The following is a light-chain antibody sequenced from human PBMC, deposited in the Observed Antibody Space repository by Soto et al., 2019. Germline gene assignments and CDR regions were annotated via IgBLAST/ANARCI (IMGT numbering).Light chain of an antibody. Sequence: QSALTQAASVSGFPGQSIPISCIGTSSDIGGYNYVSWYQQHPGNAPKLMVFDVSDRPSGVSNRFSGSKSGNTASLTISGLQAEDEADYYCSSYTTSSFYVFGTGTKVTVL. V-gene: IGLV2-14*03. J-gene: IGLJ1*01. CDR3: SSYTTSSFYV. CDR1: SSDIGGYNY. CDR2: DVS.